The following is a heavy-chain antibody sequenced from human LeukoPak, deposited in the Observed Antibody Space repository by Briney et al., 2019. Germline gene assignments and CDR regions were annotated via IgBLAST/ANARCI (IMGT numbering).Heavy chain of an antibody. CDR1: GYKLTDNW. Sequence: ASVKVSCKAFGYKLTDNWIHWVRQAPGQGLKWMGWINTKTGATNIAQQFQGRVTMTRDTSVNTAYIEVSRLTSDDTAVSFCARGVVACPNWGQGTLVTVSS. CDR2: INTKTGAT. CDR3: ARGVVACPN. D-gene: IGHD2-21*01. J-gene: IGHJ4*02. V-gene: IGHV1-2*02.